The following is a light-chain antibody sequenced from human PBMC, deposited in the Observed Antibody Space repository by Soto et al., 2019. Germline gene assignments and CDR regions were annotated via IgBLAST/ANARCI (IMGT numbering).Light chain of an antibody. CDR1: QRVSSRY. Sequence: EIVLTQSPSTLSLSPGDGATLSCRASQRVSSRYLAWYQQKPGQAPRVLIYGASDRTTGTPDRFSGSGSGTDFTLTIGRLEPEDFAMYYCQQYSDSPPTFGQGTKVDIK. V-gene: IGKV3-20*01. J-gene: IGKJ1*01. CDR3: QQYSDSPPT. CDR2: GAS.